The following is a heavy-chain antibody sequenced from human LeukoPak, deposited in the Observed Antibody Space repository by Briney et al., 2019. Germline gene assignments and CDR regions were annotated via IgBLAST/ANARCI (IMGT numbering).Heavy chain of an antibody. J-gene: IGHJ4*02. D-gene: IGHD4-11*01. CDR3: ARDKARTLTYSSLPFGY. CDR2: ISAYNGNT. Sequence: ASVKVSCKASGYTFTSYGISWVRQAPGQGLEWVGWISAYNGNTNYAQKLQGRVTMTTDTSTSTAYMELRSLRSDDTAVYYCARDKARTLTYSSLPFGYWGQGTLVTVSS. CDR1: GYTFTSYG. V-gene: IGHV1-18*01.